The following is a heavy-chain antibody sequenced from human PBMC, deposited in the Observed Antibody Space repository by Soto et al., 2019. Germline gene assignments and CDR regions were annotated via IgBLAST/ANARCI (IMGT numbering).Heavy chain of an antibody. CDR3: ARDSSGYNNGFDP. CDR1: GFTFSSYG. CDR2: IWYDGSNK. J-gene: IGHJ5*02. V-gene: IGHV3-33*01. D-gene: IGHD3-22*01. Sequence: QVQLVESGGGVVQPGRSLRLSCAASGFTFSSYGMHWVRQAPGKGLEWVAVIWYDGSNKYYADSVKGQFTISRDNSKNTLYLQMNSLRAEDTAVYYCARDSSGYNNGFDPWGQGTLVTVSS.